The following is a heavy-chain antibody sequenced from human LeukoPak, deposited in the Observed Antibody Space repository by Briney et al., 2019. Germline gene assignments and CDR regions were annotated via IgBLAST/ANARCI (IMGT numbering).Heavy chain of an antibody. V-gene: IGHV4-38-2*02. CDR1: DYSISSSYY. CDR3: ARLPAGSKKTNPKRYYYMDV. J-gene: IGHJ6*03. CDR2: IYHSGST. Sequence: SETLSLTCTVSDYSISSSYYWGWIRQPPGKGLEWFGIIYHSGSTNYNPSLKSRVTISVDTSKNQFSLKLSSVTAADTAVYYCARLPAGSKKTNPKRYYYMDVWGKGTTVTISS. D-gene: IGHD1/OR15-1a*01.